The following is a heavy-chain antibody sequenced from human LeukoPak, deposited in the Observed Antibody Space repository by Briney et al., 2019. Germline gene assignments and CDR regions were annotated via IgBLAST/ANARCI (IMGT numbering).Heavy chain of an antibody. V-gene: IGHV3-23*01. CDR3: AKGNPGIAVAGAYDY. J-gene: IGHJ4*02. CDR1: GFTFSNYA. D-gene: IGHD6-19*01. Sequence: GGSLRLSCAASGFTFSNYAMNWVRQAPGKGLEWVSSISGSGGSTYYADSVKGRFTISRDNSKNTLYLQMNSLRAEDTAVYYCAKGNPGIAVAGAYDYWGQGTLVTVSS. CDR2: ISGSGGST.